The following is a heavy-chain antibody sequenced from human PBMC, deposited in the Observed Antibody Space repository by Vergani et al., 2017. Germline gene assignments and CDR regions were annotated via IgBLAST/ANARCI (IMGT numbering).Heavy chain of an antibody. J-gene: IGHJ3*02. CDR2: IYPGDSDT. Sequence: EVQLVQSGAEVKKPGESLKISCKGSGYSFTSYWIGWVRQMPGKGLEWMGIIYPGDSDTRYSPSFQGQVTISADTSISTAYLQWSSLKASDTAMYYCASTYCSSTSCYASHDAFDIWGQGTMVTVSS. V-gene: IGHV5-51*01. CDR1: GYSFTSYW. CDR3: ASTYCSSTSCYASHDAFDI. D-gene: IGHD2-2*01.